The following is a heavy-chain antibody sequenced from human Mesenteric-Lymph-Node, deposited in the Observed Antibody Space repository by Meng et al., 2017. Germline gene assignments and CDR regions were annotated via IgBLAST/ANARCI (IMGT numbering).Heavy chain of an antibody. J-gene: IGHJ6*02. D-gene: IGHD3-22*01. CDR1: GGSFSGYY. CDR3: ARVYRFYDSRGYFPHYYYGMDV. V-gene: IGHV4-34*01. CDR2: INHSGST. Sequence: SETLSLTCAVYGGSFSGYYWSWIRQPPGKGLEWIGEINHSGSTNYNPSLKSRVTISVDTSKNQFSLKLSSVTAADTAVYYCARVYRFYDSRGYFPHYYYGMDVWGQGTSVTVSS.